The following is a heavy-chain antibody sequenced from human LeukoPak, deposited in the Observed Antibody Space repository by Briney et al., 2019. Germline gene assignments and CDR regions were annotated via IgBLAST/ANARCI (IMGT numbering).Heavy chain of an antibody. Sequence: GASVKVSCKASGGTFSSYAISWVRQAPGQGLEWMGRIIPIFGTANYAQKFQGRVTITTDESTSTAYMELSSLRSEDTAVYYCARVLKGYCSGGSCYGGFDYWGQGTLVTVSS. V-gene: IGHV1-69*05. J-gene: IGHJ4*02. CDR3: ARVLKGYCSGGSCYGGFDY. CDR2: IIPIFGTA. CDR1: GGTFSSYA. D-gene: IGHD2-15*01.